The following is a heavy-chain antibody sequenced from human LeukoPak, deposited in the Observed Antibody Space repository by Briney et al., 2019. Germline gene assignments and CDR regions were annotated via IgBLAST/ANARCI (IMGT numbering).Heavy chain of an antibody. D-gene: IGHD4-17*01. V-gene: IGHV4-30-4*01. CDR3: ARVVTTVTGFDP. CDR2: IYYSGST. J-gene: IGHJ5*02. CDR1: GGSISSGDYY. Sequence: SQTLSLTCTVSGGSISSGDYYWSWIRQPPGKGLECIGYIYYSGSTYYNPSLKSRVTISVDTSKNQFSLKLSSVTAADTAVYYCARVVTTVTGFDPWGQGTLVTVSS.